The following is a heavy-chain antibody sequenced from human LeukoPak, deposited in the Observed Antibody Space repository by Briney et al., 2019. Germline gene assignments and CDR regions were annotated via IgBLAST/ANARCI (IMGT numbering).Heavy chain of an antibody. V-gene: IGHV3-23*01. J-gene: IGHJ4*02. CDR3: AKNGVPVRI. Sequence: GGSLRLSCAASGFTFRSYAMSWVRQAPGKGLEWVSAISGSGGSSYYADSVKGRFTISRDNSKNTLHLQINSLRAEDTAVYYCAKNGVPVRIWGQGTLVTVSS. D-gene: IGHD4-17*01. CDR1: GFTFRSYA. CDR2: ISGSGGSS.